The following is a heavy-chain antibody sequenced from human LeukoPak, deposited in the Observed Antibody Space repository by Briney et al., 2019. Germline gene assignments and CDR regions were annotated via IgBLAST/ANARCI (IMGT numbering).Heavy chain of an antibody. CDR3: ARRTRVGCYLDL. J-gene: IGHJ2*01. CDR2: IVHSGGT. Sequence: SETPSLTCAVYGGSFGDDYWTWIRQPPGKGLEWIGQIVHSGGTTYNPSLKSRVTISVDTSKNQFSLKVNSVTAADTAVYYCARRTRVGCYLDLWGRGTPVTASS. CDR1: GGSFGDDY. D-gene: IGHD3-10*01. V-gene: IGHV4-34*12.